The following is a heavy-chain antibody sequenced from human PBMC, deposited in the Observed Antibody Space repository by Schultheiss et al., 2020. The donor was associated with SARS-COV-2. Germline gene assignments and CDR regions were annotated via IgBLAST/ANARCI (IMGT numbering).Heavy chain of an antibody. V-gene: IGHV3-7*03. CDR3: ARDRIAARPPGYYYYGMDV. J-gene: IGHJ6*02. CDR1: GFTFSSYW. D-gene: IGHD6-6*01. Sequence: GGSLRLSCAASGFTFSSYWMSWVRQAPGKGLEWVANIKQDGSEKYYVDSVKGRFTISRDNAKNSLYLQMNSLRAEDTAVYYCARDRIAARPPGYYYYGMDVWGQGTTVTVSS. CDR2: IKQDGSEK.